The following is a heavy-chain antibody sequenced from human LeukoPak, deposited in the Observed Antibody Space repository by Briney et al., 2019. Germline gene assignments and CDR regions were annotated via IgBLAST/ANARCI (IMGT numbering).Heavy chain of an antibody. V-gene: IGHV1-8*03. J-gene: IGHJ4*02. D-gene: IGHD6-19*01. Sequence: ASVKVSCKASGYTFTSYDINWVRQATGQGLEWMGWMNPNSGNTGYAQKFQGRVTITRNTSISTAYMELSSLRSEDTAVYYCARVYGLYSSPDYWGQGTLVTVSS. CDR2: MNPNSGNT. CDR3: ARVYGLYSSPDY. CDR1: GYTFTSYD.